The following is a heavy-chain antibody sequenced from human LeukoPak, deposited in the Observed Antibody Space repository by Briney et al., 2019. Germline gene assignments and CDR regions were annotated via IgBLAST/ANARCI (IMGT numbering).Heavy chain of an antibody. J-gene: IGHJ4*02. Sequence: ASVKVSCKASGYTFTGYYMHWVRQAPGQGLEWMGWINPNSSGTNYAQKCQGRVTMTRDTSISTAYMELSRLRSDDTAVYYCARVPRGVAAGYYFDCWGQGILVTVSS. V-gene: IGHV1-2*02. CDR2: INPNSSGT. CDR3: ARVPRGVAAGYYFDC. CDR1: GYTFTGYY. D-gene: IGHD6-13*01.